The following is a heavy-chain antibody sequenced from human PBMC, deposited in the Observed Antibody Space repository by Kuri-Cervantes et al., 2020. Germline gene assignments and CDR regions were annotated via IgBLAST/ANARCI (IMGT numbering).Heavy chain of an antibody. CDR2: IKSKTDGGTT. J-gene: IGHJ6*03. V-gene: IGHV3-15*01. Sequence: GGSLRLSCAASGFTFSNAWMSWVRQAPGKGLEWVGRIKSKTDGGTTDYAAPVKGRFTISRDDSKNTLYLQMNSLRAEDTAVYYCARSYGDYDYYYYYMDVWGKGTTVTVSS. CDR3: ARSYGDYDYYYYYMDV. CDR1: GFTFSNAW. D-gene: IGHD4-17*01.